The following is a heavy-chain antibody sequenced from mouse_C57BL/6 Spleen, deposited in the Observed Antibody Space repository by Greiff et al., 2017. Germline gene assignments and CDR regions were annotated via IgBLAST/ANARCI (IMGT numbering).Heavy chain of an antibody. CDR2: INPNYGTT. CDR1: GYSFTDYN. J-gene: IGHJ3*01. D-gene: IGHD2-4*01. V-gene: IGHV1-39*01. Sequence: LQESGPELVKPGASVKISCKASGYSFTDYNMNWVKQSNGKSLEWIGVINPNYGTTSYNQKFKGKATLTVDQSSSTAYMQLNSLTSEDSAVYYCARLGDYDVSAWFAYWGQGTLVTVSA. CDR3: ARLGDYDVSAWFAY.